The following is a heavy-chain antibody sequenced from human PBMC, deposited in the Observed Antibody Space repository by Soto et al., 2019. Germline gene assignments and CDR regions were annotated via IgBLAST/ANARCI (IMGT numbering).Heavy chain of an antibody. Sequence: PGGSLRLSCAASGFTFSSYGMHWVRQAPGKGLEWVAVISYDGSNKYYADSVKGRFTISRDNSKNTLYLQMNSLRAEDTAVYYCAKDSDGYNDYWGHGTLVTVSS. V-gene: IGHV3-30*18. CDR1: GFTFSSYG. J-gene: IGHJ4*01. D-gene: IGHD5-12*01. CDR3: AKDSDGYNDY. CDR2: ISYDGSNK.